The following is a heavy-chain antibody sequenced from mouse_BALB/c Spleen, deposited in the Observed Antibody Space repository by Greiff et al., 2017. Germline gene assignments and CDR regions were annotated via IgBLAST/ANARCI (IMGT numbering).Heavy chain of an antibody. D-gene: IGHD2-3*01. CDR1: EYEFPSHD. J-gene: IGHJ1*01. CDR2: INSDGGST. Sequence: DVMLVESGGGLVQPGESLKLSCESNEYEFPSHDMSWVRKTPEKRLELVAAINSDGGSTYYPDTMERRFIISRDNTKKTLYLQMSSLRSEDTALYYCARRGDGYYWYFDVWGAGTTVTVSS. CDR3: ARRGDGYYWYFDV. V-gene: IGHV5-2*03.